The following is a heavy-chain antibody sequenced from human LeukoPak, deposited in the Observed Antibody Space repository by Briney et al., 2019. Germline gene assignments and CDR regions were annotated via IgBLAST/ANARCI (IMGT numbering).Heavy chain of an antibody. Sequence: GGSLRLSCTASGFTFNSYWMQWFRHDPGKGLVWVSCISTDGSTTRYADSVKGRFTISRDNAKSTLYLQMNSLRAEDTAVYYCARDYARAVEYWGQGTLATVSS. CDR3: ARDYARAVEY. D-gene: IGHD2-2*01. V-gene: IGHV3-74*01. CDR2: ISTDGSTT. J-gene: IGHJ4*02. CDR1: GFTFNSYW.